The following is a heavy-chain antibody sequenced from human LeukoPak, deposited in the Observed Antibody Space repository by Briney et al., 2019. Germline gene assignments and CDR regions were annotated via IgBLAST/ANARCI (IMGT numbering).Heavy chain of an antibody. V-gene: IGHV1-18*01. CDR3: ASIIAEHGL. D-gene: IGHD6-13*01. J-gene: IGHJ4*02. CDR2: ISAYNGNT. Sequence: ASVKVSCKASGNTFTNNGISWVRQAPGQGLEWMGWISAYNGNTNYAQKLQGRVTMTTDTSTSTAYMELRSLRSDDTAVYYCASIIAEHGLWGQGTLVTVSS. CDR1: GNTFTNNG.